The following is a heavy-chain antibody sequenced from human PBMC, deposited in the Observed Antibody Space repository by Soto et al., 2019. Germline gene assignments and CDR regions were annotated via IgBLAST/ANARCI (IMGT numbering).Heavy chain of an antibody. V-gene: IGHV4-34*01. CDR1: GGSFSGYY. D-gene: IGHD2-8*01. CDR3: ARVGLYCTNGVCYIGYYYGMDV. CDR2: INHSGST. Sequence: PSETLSLTCAVYGGSFSGYYWSWIRQPPGKGLEWIGEINHSGSTNYNPSLKSRVTISVDTSKNQFSLKLSSVTAADTAVYYCARVGLYCTNGVCYIGYYYGMDVWGQGTTVTVSS. J-gene: IGHJ6*02.